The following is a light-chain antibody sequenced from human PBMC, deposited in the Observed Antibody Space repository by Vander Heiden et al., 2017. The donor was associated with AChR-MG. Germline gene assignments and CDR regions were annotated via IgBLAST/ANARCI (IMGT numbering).Light chain of an antibody. CDR1: MSISKF. Sequence: DIHMTQSPSCLSASVGDRVTITCRASMSISKFLSWYQHKPGKAPKLLIHGASTLQTGVPERFGGSGSGTEFTFTISSLQPEDFATYYCQQTYDNILTFGGGTRVDIK. J-gene: IGKJ4*01. CDR3: QQTYDNILT. CDR2: GAS. V-gene: IGKV1-39*01.